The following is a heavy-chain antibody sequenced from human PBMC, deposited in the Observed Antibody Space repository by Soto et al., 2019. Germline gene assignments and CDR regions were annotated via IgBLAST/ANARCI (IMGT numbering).Heavy chain of an antibody. Sequence: QVNLVESGGGVVQPGRSLRLSCAASGFTFSDYGMHWVRQAPGKGLEWVAAISHDGSNKFYGDSVKGRFTISRDNSNNTLLLQTDSLRDEDTAVYFCAKEARSRAVTATRVYGMDVWGQGTTVAVSS. D-gene: IGHD4-17*01. CDR1: GFTFSDYG. J-gene: IGHJ6*02. CDR3: AKEARSRAVTATRVYGMDV. CDR2: ISHDGSNK. V-gene: IGHV3-30*18.